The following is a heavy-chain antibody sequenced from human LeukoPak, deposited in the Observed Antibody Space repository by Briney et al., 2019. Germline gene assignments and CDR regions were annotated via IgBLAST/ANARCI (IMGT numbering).Heavy chain of an antibody. D-gene: IGHD6-13*01. CDR2: IYYSGST. CDR1: GGSISSSSYY. J-gene: IGHJ4*02. Sequence: SETLSLTCTVSGGSISSSSYYWGWIRQPPGKGLEWIGSIYYSGSTYYNPSLKSRVTISVDTSKNQFSLKLSSVTAADTAVYYCASLKYSSSWYAAHWGQGTLVTVSS. CDR3: ASLKYSSSWYAAH. V-gene: IGHV4-39*01.